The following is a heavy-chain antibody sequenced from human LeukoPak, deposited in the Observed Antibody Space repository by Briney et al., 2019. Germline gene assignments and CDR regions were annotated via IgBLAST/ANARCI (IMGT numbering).Heavy chain of an antibody. V-gene: IGHV3-48*04. J-gene: IGHJ4*02. CDR1: GFTFSSCS. CDR2: ISSSSSTI. D-gene: IGHD5-12*01. Sequence: GGSLRLSCAASGFTFSSCSMNWVRQAPGKGLEWVSYISSSSSTIYYADSVKGRFTISRDNAKNSLYLQMNSLRAEDTAVYYCARGERDSGYDFLDYWGQGTLVTVSS. CDR3: ARGERDSGYDFLDY.